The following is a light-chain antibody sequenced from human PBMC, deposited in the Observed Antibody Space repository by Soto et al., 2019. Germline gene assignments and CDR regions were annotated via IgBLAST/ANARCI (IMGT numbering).Light chain of an antibody. CDR3: QQYDNLAAVT. J-gene: IGKJ5*01. CDR1: QDISNY. CDR2: DAS. Sequence: DIQMTQSPSSLSASVGDRVTITCQASQDISNYLNWYQQKPGKAPKLLSYDASNLETGVPSRFSGSGSGTDFAFTSSSLQAEEIATYYCQQYDNLAAVTFGQGTRLEIK. V-gene: IGKV1-33*01.